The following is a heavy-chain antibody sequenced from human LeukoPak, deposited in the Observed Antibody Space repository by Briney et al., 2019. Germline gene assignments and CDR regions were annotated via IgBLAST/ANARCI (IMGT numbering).Heavy chain of an antibody. CDR2: IYYSGST. D-gene: IGHD5-24*01. CDR1: GGSISSGDYY. V-gene: IGHV4-30-4*01. Sequence: SQTLSLTCTVSGGSISSGDYYWSWIRQPPGKGLEWIGYIYYSGSTYYNPSLKSRVTISVDTSKNQFSLKLSSATAADTAVYYCARNRDGYNSFDYWGQGTLVTVSS. J-gene: IGHJ4*02. CDR3: ARNRDGYNSFDY.